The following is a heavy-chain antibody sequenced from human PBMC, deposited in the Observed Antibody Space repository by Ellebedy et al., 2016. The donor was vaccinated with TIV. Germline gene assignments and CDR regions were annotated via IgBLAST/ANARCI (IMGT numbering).Heavy chain of an antibody. CDR1: GFTFSSSA. V-gene: IGHV3-30-3*01. Sequence: GESLKISXAASGFTFSSSAMHWVRQAPGGGLGWVAVISNDGSIQYYADSVKGRFTISRDNSKNTLSLQMNSLRVEDTAVYYCAKDRPATGAFDYWGQGALVTVSS. CDR2: ISNDGSIQ. J-gene: IGHJ4*02. CDR3: AKDRPATGAFDY. D-gene: IGHD4-17*01.